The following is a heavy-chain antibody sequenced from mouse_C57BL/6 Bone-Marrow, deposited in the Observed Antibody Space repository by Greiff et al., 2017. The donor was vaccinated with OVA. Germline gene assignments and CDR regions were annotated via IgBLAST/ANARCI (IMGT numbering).Heavy chain of an antibody. J-gene: IGHJ3*01. CDR1: GFSFNTYA. CDR2: IRSKSNNYAT. Sequence: GGGFVQPKGSLKLSCAASGFSFNTYAMNWVRQAPGKGLEWVARIRSKSNNYATYYADSVKDRFTISRDDSESMLYLQMNNLKTEDTAMYYCVRGTWFAYWGQGTLVTVSA. V-gene: IGHV10-1*01. CDR3: VRGTWFAY.